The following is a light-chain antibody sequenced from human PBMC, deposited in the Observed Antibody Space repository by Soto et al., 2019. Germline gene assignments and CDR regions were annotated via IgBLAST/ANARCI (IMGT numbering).Light chain of an antibody. Sequence: EIVITQSPATLSVSPGERVTLSCRASKSVSSYLAWYQQTPGQAPRLXIYGASPRETGIPELFSGSGAGTECTRTISSLQSEDVAVDYCQQYTNWTKTFGQGTKVDIK. CDR3: QQYTNWTKT. V-gene: IGKV3D-15*01. J-gene: IGKJ1*01. CDR1: KSVSSY. CDR2: GAS.